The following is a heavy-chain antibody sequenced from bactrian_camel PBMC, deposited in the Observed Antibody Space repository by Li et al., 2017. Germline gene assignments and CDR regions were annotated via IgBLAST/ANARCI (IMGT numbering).Heavy chain of an antibody. V-gene: IGHV3S63*01. CDR1: GATFDDSD. J-gene: IGHJ4*01. Sequence: HVQLVESGGGSVQAGETLRLSCRVSGATFDDSDMGWYRQAPGEEREGVATINTDGNIRYAPSVKGRFTISQNYAKRTVYLEMTSLNPKDASMYYCAAATRAYYTCMLLDNLYAYWGQGTQVTVS. CDR2: INTDGNI. D-gene: IGHD2*01. CDR3: AAATRAYYTCMLLDNLYAY.